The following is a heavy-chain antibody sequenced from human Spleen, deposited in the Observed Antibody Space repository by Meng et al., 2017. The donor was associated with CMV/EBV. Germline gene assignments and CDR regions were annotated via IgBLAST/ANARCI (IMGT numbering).Heavy chain of an antibody. V-gene: IGHV3-30*04. CDR3: ARDRSIDWFDP. CDR2: ISYDGSNK. J-gene: IGHJ5*02. Sequence: LSCAASGITFSSYAMHWVRQAPGKGLEWVAIISYDGSNKYYADSVKGRFTISRDNSKNTLYLQMNSLRAEDTAVYYCARDRSIDWFDPWGQGTLVTVSS. D-gene: IGHD1-26*01. CDR1: GITFSSYA.